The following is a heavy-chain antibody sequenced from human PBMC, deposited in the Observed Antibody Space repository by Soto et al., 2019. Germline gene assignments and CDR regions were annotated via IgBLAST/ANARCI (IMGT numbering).Heavy chain of an antibody. CDR2: ISGSGGST. V-gene: IGHV3-23*01. J-gene: IGHJ4*02. CDR1: GFTFSSYA. Sequence: GGSLRLSCAASGFTFSSYAMSWVRQAPGKGLEWVSAISGSGGSTYYADSVKGRFTISRDNSKNTLYLQMNSLRAEDTAVYYCAKDLSDYDFWSGSLRLYYDYWGQGTPVTVSS. CDR3: AKDLSDYDFWSGSLRLYYDY. D-gene: IGHD3-3*01.